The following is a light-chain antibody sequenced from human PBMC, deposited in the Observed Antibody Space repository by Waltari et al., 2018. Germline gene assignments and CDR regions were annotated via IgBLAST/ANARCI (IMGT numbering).Light chain of an antibody. CDR2: EDS. CDR3: SSYAGSNGMV. J-gene: IGLJ3*02. Sequence: QSALTQPPSASGSPGQSVTISCTGTNSDIGAYNYVPWYQQYPGKAPRVVIYEDSQRPPGVPGRFSGSKSGNTASLTVSGLQAEDEAEYHCSSYAGSNGMVFGGGTKVTVL. CDR1: NSDIGAYNY. V-gene: IGLV2-8*01.